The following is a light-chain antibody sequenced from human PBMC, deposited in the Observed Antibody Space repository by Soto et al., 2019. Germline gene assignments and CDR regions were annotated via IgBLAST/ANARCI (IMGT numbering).Light chain of an antibody. CDR3: SSYTSTNTRVV. CDR2: DVS. CDR1: SSDIGTYTF. J-gene: IGLJ3*02. V-gene: IGLV2-14*03. Sequence: HSALTQPASVSGSPGQSIIISCTGTSSDIGTYTFVSWYQQHPGKAPKLMLYDVSNRPSGVSDRFSGSKSGNTASLTISGLQAEDEAHYYCSSYTSTNTRVVFGGGTKLTVL.